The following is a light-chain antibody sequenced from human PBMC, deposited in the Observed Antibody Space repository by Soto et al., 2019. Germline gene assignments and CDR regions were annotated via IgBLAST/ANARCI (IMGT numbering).Light chain of an antibody. Sequence: EIVLTQSPGTLSLSPGERATLSCRASQSVSSSYLAWYQRKPGQAPRLLIYGACTRATDIPDRFSGSGSGTYFTVIIRRLDPEHFVVYYCQHQVTFSQGTKLEIK. CDR1: QSVSSSY. J-gene: IGKJ2*01. CDR3: QHQVT. CDR2: GAC. V-gene: IGKV3-20*01.